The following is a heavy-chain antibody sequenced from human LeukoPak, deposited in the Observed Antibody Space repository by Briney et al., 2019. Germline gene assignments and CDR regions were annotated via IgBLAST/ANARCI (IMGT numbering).Heavy chain of an antibody. V-gene: IGHV4-4*07. CDR2: IYTSGST. D-gene: IGHD2-2*01. J-gene: IGHJ3*02. CDR1: GGSISSYY. Sequence: SETLSLTCTASGGSISSYYWSWIRPPAGKGLEWIGRIYTSGSTNYNPSLKSRVTMSVDTSKNQFSLKLSSVTAADTAVYYCARASGYCSSTSCFLDAFDIWGQGTMVTVSS. CDR3: ARASGYCSSTSCFLDAFDI.